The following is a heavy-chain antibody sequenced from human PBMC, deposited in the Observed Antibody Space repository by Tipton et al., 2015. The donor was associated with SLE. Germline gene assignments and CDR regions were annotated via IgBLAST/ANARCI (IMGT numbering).Heavy chain of an antibody. CDR1: GFTVTNYA. CDR2: VSGSGSST. CDR3: VRGTLYDFRTGSDNYSHTMDV. J-gene: IGHJ6*02. D-gene: IGHD3-3*01. Sequence: SLRLSCAASGFTVTNYAMIWVRQTPGKGLEWVAGVSGSGSSTYYADSVKGRFTISRDNSKNTMYLHLNTLRAEDTAAYYCVRGTLYDFRTGSDNYSHTMDVWGQGTTVTVS. V-gene: IGHV3-23*01.